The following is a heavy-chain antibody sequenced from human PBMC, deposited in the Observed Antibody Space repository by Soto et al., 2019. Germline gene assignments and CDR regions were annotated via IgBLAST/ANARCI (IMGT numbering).Heavy chain of an antibody. CDR2: IIPIRGIA. V-gene: IGHV1-69*02. D-gene: IGHD3-10*01. J-gene: IGHJ5*02. CDR3: AGVPGAMVRGVIDP. CDR1: GGTFSSYT. Sequence: QVQLVQSGAEVKKPGSSVKVSCKASGGTFSSYTISWVRQAPGQGLEWMGRIIPIRGIANYAQKFQGRVTITADKSTSTAYMELSSLRSEDTAVYYCAGVPGAMVRGVIDPWGQGTLVTVSS.